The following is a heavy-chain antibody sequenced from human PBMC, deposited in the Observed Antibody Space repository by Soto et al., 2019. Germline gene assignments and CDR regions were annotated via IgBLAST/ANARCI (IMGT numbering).Heavy chain of an antibody. CDR2: ISSSSSTI. Sequence: GGSLRLYCAASGFTFSSYSMHWVRQAPGKGLEWVSYISSSSSTIYYADSVKGRFTISRDNAKNSLYLQMNSLRDEDTAVYYCARDAPRCGGYSCFDCWGQGTLATVSS. J-gene: IGHJ4*02. V-gene: IGHV3-48*02. CDR3: ARDAPRCGGYSCFDC. CDR1: GFTFSSYS. D-gene: IGHD2-21*01.